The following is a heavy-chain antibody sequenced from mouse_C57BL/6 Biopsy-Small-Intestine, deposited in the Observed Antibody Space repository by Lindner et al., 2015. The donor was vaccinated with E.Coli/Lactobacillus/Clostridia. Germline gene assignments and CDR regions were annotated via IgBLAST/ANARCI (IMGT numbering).Heavy chain of an antibody. J-gene: IGHJ4*01. CDR2: ISSGSSTI. V-gene: IGHV5-17*01. CDR3: ARPFYYAMDY. CDR1: GFTFSDYG. Sequence: VQLQESGGDLVKPGGSLKLSCTASGFTFSDYGMHWVRQAPEKGLEWVAYISSGSSTIYYVDTVKGRFTISRDNAKNTLFLQMTSLRSEDTAMYYCARPFYYAMDYWGQGTSVTVSS.